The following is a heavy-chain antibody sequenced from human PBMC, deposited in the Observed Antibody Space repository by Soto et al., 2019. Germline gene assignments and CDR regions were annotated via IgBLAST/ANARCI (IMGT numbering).Heavy chain of an antibody. J-gene: IGHJ4*02. CDR3: GRQYVGVPPVAMLAYDY. CDR1: GFIFTTYW. Sequence: GESLKISCKGSGFIFTTYWIAWVRQMPGKGLEWMGIIFPSDSRTRYSPSFQGHVTISADKSFSTAYLQWSSLRASDTAVYYCGRQYVGVPPVAMLAYDYWGQGTLVNVSS. CDR2: IFPSDSRT. V-gene: IGHV5-51*01. D-gene: IGHD2-21*01.